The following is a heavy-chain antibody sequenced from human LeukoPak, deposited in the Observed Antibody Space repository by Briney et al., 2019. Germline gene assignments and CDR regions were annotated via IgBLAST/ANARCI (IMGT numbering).Heavy chain of an antibody. CDR2: IYSGGST. CDR3: ARERPDCSGGSCPDWDYYYYYMDV. D-gene: IGHD2-15*01. J-gene: IGHJ6*03. Sequence: GGSLRLSCAASGFTVSSNYMSWVRQAPGKGLEWVSVIYSGGSTYYADSVKGRLTISRDNSKNTLYLQMNSLRAEDTAVYYCARERPDCSGGSCPDWDYYYYYMDVWGKGTTVTVSS. CDR1: GFTVSSNY. V-gene: IGHV3-66*02.